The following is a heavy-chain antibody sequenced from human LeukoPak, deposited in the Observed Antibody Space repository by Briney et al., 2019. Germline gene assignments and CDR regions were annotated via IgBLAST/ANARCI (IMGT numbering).Heavy chain of an antibody. CDR3: AKTPLLLWFGEFADY. CDR2: ISGSGGST. CDR1: GFTFSSYS. D-gene: IGHD3-10*01. J-gene: IGHJ4*02. V-gene: IGHV3-23*01. Sequence: TGGSLRLSCAASGFTFSSYSMNWVRQAPGKGLEWVSAISGSGGSTYYADSVKGRFTISRDNSKNTLYLQMNSLRAEDTAVYYCAKTPLLLWFGEFADYWGQGTLVTVSS.